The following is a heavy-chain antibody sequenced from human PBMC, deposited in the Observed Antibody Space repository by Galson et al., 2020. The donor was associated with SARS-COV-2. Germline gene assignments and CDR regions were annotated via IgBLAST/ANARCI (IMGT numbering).Heavy chain of an antibody. CDR1: GGPISSDGYS. D-gene: IGHD2-2*01. J-gene: IGHJ5*02. CDR2: MYHSGYT. Sequence: SETLSLTCAVSGGPISSDGYSWSWIRQPPGKGLEWIGYMYHSGYTYYNPSLKSRVTMSLDRSENQFSLEMNSVTAADTAVYYCARVSRYCTSTSCHGGGWFDPWGQGTQVTVSS. CDR3: ARVSRYCTSTSCHGGGWFDP. V-gene: IGHV4-30-2*01.